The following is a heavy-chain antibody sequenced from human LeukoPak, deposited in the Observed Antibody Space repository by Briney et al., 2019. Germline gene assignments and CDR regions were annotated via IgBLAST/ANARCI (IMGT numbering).Heavy chain of an antibody. Sequence: SETLSLTCTVSGGSISSYYWSWIRQPAGKGLEWIGRIYTSGSTNYNPSLKSRVTMSVDTSKNQFSLKLSSVTAADTAVYYCARIIRPTGYYSNPKSGSLDFWGQGTLVTVSS. J-gene: IGHJ4*02. CDR3: ARIIRPTGYYSNPKSGSLDF. D-gene: IGHD3-9*01. CDR1: GGSISSYY. CDR2: IYTSGST. V-gene: IGHV4-4*07.